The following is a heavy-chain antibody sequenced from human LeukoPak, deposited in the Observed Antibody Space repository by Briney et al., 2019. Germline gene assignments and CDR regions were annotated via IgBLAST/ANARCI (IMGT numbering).Heavy chain of an antibody. V-gene: IGHV3-66*02. CDR2: IYSGGST. J-gene: IGHJ4*02. CDR1: GFTVSSNY. Sequence: GGSLRLSCAASGFTVSSNYMSWVRQAPGKGLEWVSVIYSGGSTYYADSVKGRFTISRDNSKNTLYLQMNSLRAEDTAVYYCARDGDYGDYGSYYFDYWGQGTLVTVSS. D-gene: IGHD4-17*01. CDR3: ARDGDYGDYGSYYFDY.